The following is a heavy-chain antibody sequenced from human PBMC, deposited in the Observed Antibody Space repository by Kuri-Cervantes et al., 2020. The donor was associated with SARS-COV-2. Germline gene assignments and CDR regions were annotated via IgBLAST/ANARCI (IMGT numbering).Heavy chain of an antibody. Sequence: GESLRLSCAASGFTFSSYEMNWVRQAPGKGLEWVSYISSSGSTIYYADSVKGRFTISRDNAKNSLYLQMNSLRAEDTAVYYCARDSSRITIFGVVTRYGMDVWGQGTTVTVSS. CDR2: ISSSGSTI. D-gene: IGHD3-3*01. CDR1: GFTFSSYE. J-gene: IGHJ6*02. CDR3: ARDSSRITIFGVVTRYGMDV. V-gene: IGHV3-48*03.